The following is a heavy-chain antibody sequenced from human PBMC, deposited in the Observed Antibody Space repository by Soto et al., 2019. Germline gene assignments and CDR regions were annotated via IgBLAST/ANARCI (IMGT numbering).Heavy chain of an antibody. D-gene: IGHD6-13*01. CDR1: GGSFSGYY. J-gene: IGHJ4*02. CDR3: ARLYGSRGPFDY. Sequence: QVQLQQWGAGLLKPSETLSLTCAVYGGSFSGYYWSWIRQPPGKGLEWIGEIYHSGNTNYNPSLKSRVTISVDTSKNQFSLMLSSVTAADTAVYYCARLYGSRGPFDYWGQGTLVTVSS. CDR2: IYHSGNT. V-gene: IGHV4-34*01.